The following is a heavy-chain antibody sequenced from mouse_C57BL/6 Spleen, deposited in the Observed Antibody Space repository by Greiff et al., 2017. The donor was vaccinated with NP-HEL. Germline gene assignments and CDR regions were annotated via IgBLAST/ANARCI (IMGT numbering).Heavy chain of an antibody. CDR1: GYAFSSSW. Sequence: QVQLQQSGPELVKPGASVKISCKASGYAFSSSWMNWVKQRPGKGLEWIGRIYPGDGDTNYNGKFKGKATLTADKSSSTAYMQLSSLTSEDSAVYVCAREESYYSSSYGYFDVWGTGTTVTVSS. CDR2: IYPGDGDT. J-gene: IGHJ1*03. D-gene: IGHD1-1*01. CDR3: AREESYYSSSYGYFDV. V-gene: IGHV1-82*01.